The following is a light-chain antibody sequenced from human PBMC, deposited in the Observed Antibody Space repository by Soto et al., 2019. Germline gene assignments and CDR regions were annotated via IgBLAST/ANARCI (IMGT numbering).Light chain of an antibody. CDR3: SSYTSSSIDYV. V-gene: IGLV2-14*01. CDR2: EVS. J-gene: IGLJ1*01. Sequence: QSALTQPASVSGSPGQSITISCTGTSSDVGGYNYVSWYQQHPGKAPKLMIYEVSNRPSGVSNRFSGSKSGNTASLTISGLQAEYEADYYCSSYTSSSIDYVFGTGTTLTVL. CDR1: SSDVGGYNY.